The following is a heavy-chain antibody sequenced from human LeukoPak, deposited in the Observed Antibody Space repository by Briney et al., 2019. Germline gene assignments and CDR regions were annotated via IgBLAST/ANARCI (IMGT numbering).Heavy chain of an antibody. Sequence: GSLRLSCAASGFTFSSYWLHWVRHTPGKGLVWVSRIKGDWSSTSYADSVKGRFTISRDNAKNTLYLQMNSLRAEDTAVYYCARDGYSFGHDFDYWGQGTLVTVSS. D-gene: IGHD5-18*01. CDR3: ARDGYSFGHDFDY. CDR1: GFTFSSYW. V-gene: IGHV3-74*01. CDR2: IKGDWSST. J-gene: IGHJ4*02.